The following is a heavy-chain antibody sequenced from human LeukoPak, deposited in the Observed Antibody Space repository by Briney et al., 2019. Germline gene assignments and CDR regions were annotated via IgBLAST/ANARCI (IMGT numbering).Heavy chain of an antibody. CDR2: ISAYNGDT. CDR3: ARGSSSSGPDWFDP. CDR1: GYTFTNYD. V-gene: IGHV1-18*01. J-gene: IGHJ5*02. D-gene: IGHD6-6*01. Sequence: ASVKVSRKASGYTFTNYDLSWVRQAPGQGLEWMGWISAYNGDTNYAQNFQGRVTMTTDTSTSTAYMELRSLRSDDAAVYYCARGSSSSGPDWFDPWGQGTLVTVSS.